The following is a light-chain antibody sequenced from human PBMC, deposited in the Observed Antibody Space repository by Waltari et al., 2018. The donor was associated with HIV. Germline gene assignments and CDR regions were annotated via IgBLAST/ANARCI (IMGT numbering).Light chain of an antibody. Sequence: QSALTQPPSASGSPGQSVTLSCTGTSSAVGGYNYVSWHQQHPAKAPKLMIYDVIKRPSGVPDRFSGSKSGNTASLTVSGLQPEDEADYYCSSHAGSKVVFGGGTRLTVL. J-gene: IGLJ2*01. CDR3: SSHAGSKVV. CDR1: SSAVGGYNY. CDR2: DVI. V-gene: IGLV2-8*01.